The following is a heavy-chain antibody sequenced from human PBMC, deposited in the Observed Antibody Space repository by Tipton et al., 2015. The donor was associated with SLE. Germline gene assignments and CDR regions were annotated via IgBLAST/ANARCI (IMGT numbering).Heavy chain of an antibody. CDR3: AGGKSYYDSSGYYHNYFYS. V-gene: IGHV4-61*02. D-gene: IGHD3-22*01. CDR1: GGSISSGSNF. Sequence: TLSLTCTVSGGSISSGSNFWSWIRQPAGKGLEWIGRIDTSGSTSYNPSLRSRVTMSVDTSNNQFSLKLDSVTAADTAVYYCAGGKSYYDSSGYYHNYFYSWGQGTLVTVSS. J-gene: IGHJ5*01. CDR2: IDTSGST.